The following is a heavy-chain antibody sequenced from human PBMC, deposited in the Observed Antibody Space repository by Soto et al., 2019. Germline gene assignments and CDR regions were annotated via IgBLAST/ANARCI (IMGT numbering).Heavy chain of an antibody. V-gene: IGHV1-18*01. CDR2: ISAYNGNT. Sequence: QVQLVQSGAEVKKPGASVKVSCKTSGYTFTNFGLSWVRQAPGQGLEWMGWISAYNGNTTYAQNFQGRVTMTTDTSTSTAYIELRSLRSADTAVYYCARGGTPIDYWVQGTRVTVSS. J-gene: IGHJ4*02. CDR3: ARGGTPIDY. D-gene: IGHD3-16*01. CDR1: GYTFTNFG.